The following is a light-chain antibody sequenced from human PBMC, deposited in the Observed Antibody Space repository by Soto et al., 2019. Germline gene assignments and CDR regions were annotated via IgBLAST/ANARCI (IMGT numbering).Light chain of an antibody. CDR2: GAS. J-gene: IGKJ2*01. CDR1: QSIHGSF. V-gene: IGKV3-20*01. CDR3: QQYDTSPYT. Sequence: EVVLTQSPGTLSLSPGERASLSCRASQSIHGSFLAWYQQKPGQAPRLLIYGASSRATGIPDRFSGSGSGTDFTLTISRLEPEDFAVYYCQQYDTSPYTFGQGTKLDIK.